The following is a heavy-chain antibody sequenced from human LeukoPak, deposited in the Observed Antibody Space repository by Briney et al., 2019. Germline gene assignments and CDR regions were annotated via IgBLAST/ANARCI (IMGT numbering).Heavy chain of an antibody. D-gene: IGHD5-24*01. CDR3: AKSGYNRFDY. J-gene: IGHJ4*02. V-gene: IGHV3-23*01. Sequence: PGGSLRLSCAASGFTFNNYGMSWVRQAPGKGLEWVSAISGSGGSSYYADSVKGRFTVSRDNSKNTLYLQMNSLRAEDTAVYYCAKSGYNRFDYWGQGTLVTVSS. CDR1: GFTFNNYG. CDR2: ISGSGGSS.